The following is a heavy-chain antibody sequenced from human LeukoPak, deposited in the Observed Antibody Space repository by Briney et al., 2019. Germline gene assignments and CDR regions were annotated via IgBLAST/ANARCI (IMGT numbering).Heavy chain of an antibody. CDR1: GGSISSGSYY. Sequence: PSQTLSLTCTVSGGSISSGSYYWSWIRQPAGKGLEWIGRIYTSGSTNYNPSLKSRVTISVDTSKNQFSLKLSSVTAADTAVYYCARSSNYGDYWGQGTLVTVSS. D-gene: IGHD4-11*01. J-gene: IGHJ4*02. CDR2: IYTSGST. CDR3: ARSSNYGDY. V-gene: IGHV4-61*02.